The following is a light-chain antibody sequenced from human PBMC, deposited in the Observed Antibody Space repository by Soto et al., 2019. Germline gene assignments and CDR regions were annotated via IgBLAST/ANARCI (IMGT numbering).Light chain of an antibody. CDR3: APWDDSLSGWV. J-gene: IGLJ3*02. V-gene: IGLV1-47*01. CDR2: RNN. Sequence: QSVLTQPPSASGTPGQRVTIACSGSSSNIGSNYVYWYQQLPGTAPKLLIYRNNQRPSGVPDRFSGSKSGTSASLAISGLRSEYDADYYCAPWDDSLSGWVFGGGTKVTVL. CDR1: SSNIGSNY.